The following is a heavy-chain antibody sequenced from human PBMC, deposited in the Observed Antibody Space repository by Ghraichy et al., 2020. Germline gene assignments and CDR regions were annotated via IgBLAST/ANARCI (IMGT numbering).Heavy chain of an antibody. CDR2: INHSGST. J-gene: IGHJ6*04. V-gene: IGHV4-34*01. CDR1: GGSFSGYY. Sequence: SETLSLTCAVYGGSFSGYYWSWIRQPPGKGLEWIGEINHSGSTNYNPSLKSRVTISVDTSKKQFSLKLSSVTAADTAVYYCARGRGYGGYQACLDVWGKGTTVTVSS. D-gene: IGHD4-17*01. CDR3: ARGRGYGGYQACLDV.